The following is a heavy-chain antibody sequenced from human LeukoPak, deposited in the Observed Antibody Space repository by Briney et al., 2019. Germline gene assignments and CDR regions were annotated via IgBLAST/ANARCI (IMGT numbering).Heavy chain of an antibody. J-gene: IGHJ6*03. V-gene: IGHV1-69*06. CDR1: GGTFSSYA. Sequence: SVKVSCKASGGTFSSYAISWVRQAPGQGLEWMGGIIPIFGTANYAQKFQGRVTITADKSTSTAYMELSSLRSEDTAVYYCARAGLYYYYMDVGAKGPRSPSP. CDR2: IIPIFGTA. D-gene: IGHD3/OR15-3a*01. CDR3: ARAGLYYYYMDV.